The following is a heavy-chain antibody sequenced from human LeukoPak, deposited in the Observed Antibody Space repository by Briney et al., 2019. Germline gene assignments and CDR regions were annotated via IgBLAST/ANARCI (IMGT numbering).Heavy chain of an antibody. CDR1: GFSFSTYA. V-gene: IGHV3-21*06. J-gene: IGHJ4*02. Sequence: GGSLRLSCTASGFSFSTYAMTWVRQAPGRGLEWISSMSSGSRYIYYADSVRGRFTISRDNTKNSLYLLMNNLRAEDTAIYYCARDRPTGASRVFVVQWGQGTPVTVSS. CDR2: MSSGSRYI. D-gene: IGHD2-15*01. CDR3: ARDRPTGASRVFVVQ.